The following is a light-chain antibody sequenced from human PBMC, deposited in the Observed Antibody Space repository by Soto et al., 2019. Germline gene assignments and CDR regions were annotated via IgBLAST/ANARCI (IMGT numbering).Light chain of an antibody. CDR2: EVN. V-gene: IGLV2-18*02. CDR1: SRDIEAYDY. J-gene: IGLJ1*01. CDR3: NSFTTSSTYV. Sequence: QSALTQPRSVSGSPGQSVAISCTGTSRDIEAYDYVSWYQQHPGKAPKLIIYEVNNRPSGVPDRFSGSKSGNTASLTISGLQAEDEADYYCNSFTTSSTYVFGTGTKVTVL.